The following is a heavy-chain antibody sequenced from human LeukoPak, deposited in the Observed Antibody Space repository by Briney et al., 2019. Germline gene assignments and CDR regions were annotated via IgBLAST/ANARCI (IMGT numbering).Heavy chain of an antibody. Sequence: SETLSLTCTVSGGSISSCYWSWILHPAREKLQWIGRDYTSGSTNYNPSLKSRVTMSVDTSKNQFSLKLSSVTAADTAAYYCARDLGLWLQGSWFDPWGQGTLVTVSS. V-gene: IGHV4-4*07. CDR3: ARDLGLWLQGSWFDP. CDR1: GGSISSCY. CDR2: DYTSGST. D-gene: IGHD5-18*01. J-gene: IGHJ5*02.